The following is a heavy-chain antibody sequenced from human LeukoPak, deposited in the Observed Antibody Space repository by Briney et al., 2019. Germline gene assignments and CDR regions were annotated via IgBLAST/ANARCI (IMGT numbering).Heavy chain of an antibody. CDR3: AKDAGFLEWLSDDAFDI. CDR1: GFTFSSYA. D-gene: IGHD3-3*01. J-gene: IGHJ3*02. V-gene: IGHV3-23*01. CDR2: ISGSGGST. Sequence: GGSRRLSCAASGFTFSSYAMSWVRQAPGKGLEWVSAISGSGGSTYYADSVKGRFTISRDNSKNTLYLQMNSLRAEDTAVYYCAKDAGFLEWLSDDAFDIWGQGTMVTVSS.